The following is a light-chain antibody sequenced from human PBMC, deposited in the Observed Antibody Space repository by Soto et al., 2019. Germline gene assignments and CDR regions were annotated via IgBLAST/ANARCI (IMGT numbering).Light chain of an antibody. V-gene: IGLV2-14*03. CDR3: SSYTSSSTDV. CDR1: SSDVGAYNY. Sequence: QSALTQPASVSGSPGQSITISCAGTSSDVGAYNYVSWYQQHPGNAPKLVIYDVTNRPSGVSNRFSGSKSGNTASLTISGLQAEDEADYYCSSYTSSSTDVFGTATKVTVL. J-gene: IGLJ1*01. CDR2: DVT.